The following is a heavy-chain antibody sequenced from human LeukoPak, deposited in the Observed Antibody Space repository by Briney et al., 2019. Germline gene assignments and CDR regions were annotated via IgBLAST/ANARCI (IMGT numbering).Heavy chain of an antibody. CDR2: IIPILGIA. CDR1: GGTFSSYA. CDR3: ATGLKLWGNAFDV. Sequence: ASVKVSFKASGGTFSSYAISWVRQAPGQGLEWMGRIIPILGIANYAQKFQGRVTITADKSTSTAYMELSSLRSEDTAVYYCATGLKLWGNAFDVWGQGTMVTVSS. J-gene: IGHJ3*01. D-gene: IGHD3-16*01. V-gene: IGHV1-69*04.